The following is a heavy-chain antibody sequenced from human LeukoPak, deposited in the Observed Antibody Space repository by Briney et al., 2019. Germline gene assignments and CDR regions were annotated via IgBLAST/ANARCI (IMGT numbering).Heavy chain of an antibody. D-gene: IGHD4-17*01. Sequence: ASVKVSCKASGYTFTSYGISWVRQAPGQGLEWMGWISAYNGNTNYAQKLQGRVTMTTDISTSTAYMELRSLRSDDTAVYYCAILQYGDFDAFDIWGQGTMVTVSS. CDR1: GYTFTSYG. CDR2: ISAYNGNT. V-gene: IGHV1-18*01. CDR3: AILQYGDFDAFDI. J-gene: IGHJ3*02.